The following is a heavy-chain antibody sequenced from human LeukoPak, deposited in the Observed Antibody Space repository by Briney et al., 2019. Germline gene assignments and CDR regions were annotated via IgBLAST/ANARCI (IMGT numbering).Heavy chain of an antibody. CDR2: ISGYNGNT. CDR3: ARGVPRYYSDSSGYYYFDS. J-gene: IGHJ4*02. D-gene: IGHD3-22*01. V-gene: IGHV1-18*01. CDR1: GYTFSSYG. Sequence: ASVKVSCKASGYTFSSYGIIWVRQAPGHGLEWMGWISGYNGNTEYAQKVQGRVTMTTDTSTSTAYMELRSLRSDDTAVYYCARGVPRYYSDSSGYYYFDSWGQGTLVSVSS.